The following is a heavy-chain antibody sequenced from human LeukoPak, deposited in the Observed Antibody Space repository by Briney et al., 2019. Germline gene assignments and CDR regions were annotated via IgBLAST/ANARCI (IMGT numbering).Heavy chain of an antibody. CDR1: GFTVSSNY. CDR3: ARGSGGWSTLDY. Sequence: GSLRLSCAASGFTVSSNYMSWVRQAPGKGLEWVSVIYSGGSTYYADSVKGRFTISRDKSKKTLYLQMNSLRAEDTAVYYCARGSGGWSTLDYWGQGTLVTVSS. D-gene: IGHD6-19*01. J-gene: IGHJ4*02. CDR2: IYSGGST. V-gene: IGHV3-53*01.